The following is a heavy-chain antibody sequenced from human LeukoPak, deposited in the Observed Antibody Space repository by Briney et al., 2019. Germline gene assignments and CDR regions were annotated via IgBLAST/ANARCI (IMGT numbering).Heavy chain of an antibody. J-gene: IGHJ5*02. CDR2: IYYSGST. CDR1: GGSISSSSYY. V-gene: IGHV4-39*01. CDR3: ARGPPGRGVIMTIAA. Sequence: SETLSLTCTVSGGSISSSSYYWGWIRQPPGKGLEWIGSIYYSGSTYYNPSLKSRVTISVDTSKNQFSLKLSSVTAADTAVYYCARGPPGRGVIMTIAAWGQGTLVTVSS. D-gene: IGHD3-10*01.